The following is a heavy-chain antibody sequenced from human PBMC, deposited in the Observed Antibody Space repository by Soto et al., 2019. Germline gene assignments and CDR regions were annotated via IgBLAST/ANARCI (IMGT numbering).Heavy chain of an antibody. V-gene: IGHV3-23*01. CDR3: AKDLVYFDS. Sequence: EVQLLESGGGLVQPGGSLRLSCAASGFTFRSYAMSWVRLAPGKGLEWVSVISANGDTTYYADTVKGRFTISRDNSKNTLLLQMDRLRADDTAVYFCAKDLVYFDSWGQGTLVTVSS. CDR2: ISANGDTT. J-gene: IGHJ4*02. D-gene: IGHD6-6*01. CDR1: GFTFRSYA.